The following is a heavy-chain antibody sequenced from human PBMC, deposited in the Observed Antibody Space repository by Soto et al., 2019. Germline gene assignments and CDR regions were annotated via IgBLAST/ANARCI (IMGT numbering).Heavy chain of an antibody. D-gene: IGHD2-15*01. Sequence: QVQLQQSGPGLVKPSQTLSLTCAISGDSVSSNRAVWNWIRQSPSRGLEWLGRTYHWSNNWSYEYATSVKSRISISPDTSNNQFSLQLNSVTPEDTAIYYCARGYCISGSCELGPGFDYWGQGTLVTVSS. CDR2: TYHWSNNWSY. CDR1: GDSVSSNRAV. J-gene: IGHJ4*02. CDR3: ARGYCISGSCELGPGFDY. V-gene: IGHV6-1*01.